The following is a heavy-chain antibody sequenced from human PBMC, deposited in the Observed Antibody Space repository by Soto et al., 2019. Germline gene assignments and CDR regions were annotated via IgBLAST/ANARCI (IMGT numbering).Heavy chain of an antibody. V-gene: IGHV4-30-4*01. Sequence: QVQLQESGPGLVKPSHTLSLTCTVSGGSISSFDSYWSWILQPPGKGLEWSGYIYYSGSTYYNPSLKSRVTISVATYRNHFSLKLSSVTAEDTDVSYCAGVGGVLGVIGVGGMDVWGQGTTVTVAS. D-gene: IGHD3-10*01. CDR3: AGVGGVLGVIGVGGMDV. CDR2: IYYSGST. CDR1: GGSISSFDSY. J-gene: IGHJ6*02.